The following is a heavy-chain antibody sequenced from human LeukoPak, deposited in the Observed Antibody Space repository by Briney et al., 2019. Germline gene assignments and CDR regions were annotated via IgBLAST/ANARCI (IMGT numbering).Heavy chain of an antibody. CDR2: INHSGST. Sequence: SETLSLTCAVYGGSFSGYYWSWIRQPPGKGLEWIGEINHSGSTNYNPSLKSRVTISVDTSKNQLSLKLSSVTAADTAVYYCARGPAYCSSTSCYTGDYWGQGTLVTVSS. J-gene: IGHJ4*02. D-gene: IGHD2-2*02. CDR3: ARGPAYCSSTSCYTGDY. V-gene: IGHV4-34*01. CDR1: GGSFSGYY.